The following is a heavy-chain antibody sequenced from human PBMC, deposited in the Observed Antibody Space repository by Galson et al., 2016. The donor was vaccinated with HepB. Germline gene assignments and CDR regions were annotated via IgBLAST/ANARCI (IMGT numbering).Heavy chain of an antibody. V-gene: IGHV3-23*01. CDR1: GFSFSNYG. CDR3: ARDPQYQLTNYYYYGMDV. CDR2: ITATGGST. D-gene: IGHD2-2*01. Sequence: SLRLSCAASGFSFSNYGMSWVRQAPGKGLEWVSSITATGGSTYIADSVKGRFTISRDNSKNTLYLQMNSLRAEDTAVYYCARDPQYQLTNYYYYGMDVWGQGTTVTV. J-gene: IGHJ6*02.